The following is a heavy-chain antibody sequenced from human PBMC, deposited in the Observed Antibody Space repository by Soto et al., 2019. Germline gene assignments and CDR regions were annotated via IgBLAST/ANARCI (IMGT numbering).Heavy chain of an antibody. CDR2: TRNKANSYTT. D-gene: IGHD3-16*02. V-gene: IGHV3-72*01. J-gene: IGHJ6*02. Sequence: AGGSLRLSCAASGFTFSDHYMDWVRQAPGKGLEWVGRTRNKANSYTTEYAASVKGRFTISRDDSKNSLYLQMNSLKTEDTAVCYCARGLSYRVHGYYYYGMDVWGQGTTVTVSS. CDR1: GFTFSDHY. CDR3: ARGLSYRVHGYYYYGMDV.